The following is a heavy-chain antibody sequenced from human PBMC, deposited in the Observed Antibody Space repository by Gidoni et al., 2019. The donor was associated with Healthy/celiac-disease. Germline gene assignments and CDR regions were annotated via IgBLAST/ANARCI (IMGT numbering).Heavy chain of an antibody. Sequence: EVQLVESGGVVVQPGGSLRLSCAASGFTFDDYAMHWVRQAPGKGLEWVSRISWDGGSTYYADSVKGRFTISRDNSKNSLYLQMNSLRAEDTALYYCAKDNGSMGYYYYGMDVWGQGTTVTVSS. CDR2: ISWDGGST. CDR3: AKDNGSMGYYYYGMDV. V-gene: IGHV3-43D*03. CDR1: GFTFDDYA. J-gene: IGHJ6*02.